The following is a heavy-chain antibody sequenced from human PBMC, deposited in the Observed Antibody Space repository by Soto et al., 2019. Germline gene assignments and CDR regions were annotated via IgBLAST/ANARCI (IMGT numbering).Heavy chain of an antibody. CDR1: WVTFISLG. CDR2: ISYDGSNK. V-gene: IGHV3-30*03. CDR3: VWGGSYEQWLGYYYYYGMDV. Sequence: GGSPRLSWGVSWVTFISLGIRRVIQAPGEGVEWVAVISYDGSNKYYADSVKGRFSISRDNSKNTLYLQMNSLRAEDTAVYYCVWGGSYEQWLGYYYYYGMDVWGQGTTVTVSS. D-gene: IGHD6-19*01. J-gene: IGHJ6*02.